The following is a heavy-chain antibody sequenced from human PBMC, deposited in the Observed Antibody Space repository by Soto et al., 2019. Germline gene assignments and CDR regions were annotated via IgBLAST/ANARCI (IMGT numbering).Heavy chain of an antibody. CDR3: VHQIHSESHYAWFDS. CDR2: IYWDDEK. Sequence: QITLKESGPTLVKPTQTLTLTCTFSGFSLSTDGVGVGWIRQPPGRALEWLSCIYWDDEKNSSPSLKNRLFITKDTSKNQVVLIMTNMDPVDTATYYCVHQIHSESHYAWFDSWGQGALVTVSS. J-gene: IGHJ5*01. D-gene: IGHD3-10*01. V-gene: IGHV2-5*02. CDR1: GFSLSTDGVG.